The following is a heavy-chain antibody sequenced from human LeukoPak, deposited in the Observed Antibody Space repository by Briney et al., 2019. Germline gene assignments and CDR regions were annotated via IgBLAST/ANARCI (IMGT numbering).Heavy chain of an antibody. J-gene: IGHJ4*02. CDR1: AGSISSYY. Sequence: PSETLSLTCTVSAGSISSYYWSWIRRPPGKGLESIGYIYYSGSTYYNPSLNSRVTISVDTSKNQFSLKLSSVTAADTAVYYCAKVAGTTYYFDYRGQGTLVTVSS. CDR2: IYYSGST. V-gene: IGHV4-59*01. CDR3: AKVAGTTYYFDY. D-gene: IGHD1-7*01.